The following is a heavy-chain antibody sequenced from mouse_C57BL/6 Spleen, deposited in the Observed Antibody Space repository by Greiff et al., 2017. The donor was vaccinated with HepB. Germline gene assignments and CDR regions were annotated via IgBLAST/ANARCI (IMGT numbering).Heavy chain of an antibody. CDR2: ISSGSSTI. Sequence: EVKLMESGGGLVKPGGSLKLSCAASGFTFSDYGMHWVRQAPEKGLEWVAYISSGSSTIYYADTVKGRDTISRDNAKNTLFLQMTSLRSEDTAMYYCATIYYGYDRVAYWGQGTLVTVSA. CDR3: ATIYYGYDRVAY. D-gene: IGHD2-2*01. V-gene: IGHV5-17*01. CDR1: GFTFSDYG. J-gene: IGHJ3*01.